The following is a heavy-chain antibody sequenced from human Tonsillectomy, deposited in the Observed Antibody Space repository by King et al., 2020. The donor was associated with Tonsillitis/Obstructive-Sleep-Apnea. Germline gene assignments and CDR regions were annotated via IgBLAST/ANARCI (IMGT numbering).Heavy chain of an antibody. CDR3: AHSGDSSSDRFDY. J-gene: IGHJ4*02. CDR2: IYWDDDN. Sequence: TLKESGPTLVKPTQTLTLTCTFSGFSLSTSGVGVGWIRHPPGRALEGLSLIYWDDDNRYSPTLKRRLTITKDTSKNQVVLIVTNVDPVDTATYYCAHSGDSSSDRFDYWGQGTLVTVSS. D-gene: IGHD6-6*01. V-gene: IGHV2-5*02. CDR1: GFSLSTSGVG.